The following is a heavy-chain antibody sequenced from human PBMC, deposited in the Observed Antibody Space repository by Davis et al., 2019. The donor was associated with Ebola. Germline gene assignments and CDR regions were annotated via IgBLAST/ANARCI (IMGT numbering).Heavy chain of an antibody. CDR3: ARSVAAAGASGLFNY. Sequence: PGGSLRLSCAASGFTFSSYVMSWVRQAPGKGLEWVSYISSSGSIIYYADSEKGRFTISRDNAENSLYLQMNNLRAEDTAVYYCARSVAAAGASGLFNYWGQGTLVTVSS. V-gene: IGHV3-48*03. J-gene: IGHJ4*02. D-gene: IGHD6-13*01. CDR2: ISSSGSII. CDR1: GFTFSSYV.